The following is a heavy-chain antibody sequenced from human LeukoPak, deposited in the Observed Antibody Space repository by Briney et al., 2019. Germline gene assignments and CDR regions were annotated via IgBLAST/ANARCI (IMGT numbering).Heavy chain of an antibody. D-gene: IGHD3-10*01. J-gene: IGHJ3*02. Sequence: ASVKVSCKASGYTFTSYAMHWVRQALGQRLEWMGWINAGNGNTKYSQKFQGRVTITRDTSASTAYMELSSLRSEDTAVYYCARAGPGDSNAFDIWGQGTMVTVSS. CDR2: INAGNGNT. CDR3: ARAGPGDSNAFDI. CDR1: GYTFTSYA. V-gene: IGHV1-3*01.